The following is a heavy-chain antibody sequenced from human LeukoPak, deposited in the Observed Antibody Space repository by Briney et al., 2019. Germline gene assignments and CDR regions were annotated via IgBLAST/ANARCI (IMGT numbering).Heavy chain of an antibody. D-gene: IGHD5-12*01. J-gene: IGHJ4*02. CDR1: GGSFSGYY. V-gene: IGHV4-34*01. CDR2: INHSGST. Sequence: PSETLSLTCAVYGGSFSGYYWSWIRQPPGKGLEWIGEINHSGSTNYNPSLKSRVTISVDTSKNQFSLKLSSVTAADTAVYYCARGRYSGYDVLDYWGQGTLVTVSS. CDR3: ARGRYSGYDVLDY.